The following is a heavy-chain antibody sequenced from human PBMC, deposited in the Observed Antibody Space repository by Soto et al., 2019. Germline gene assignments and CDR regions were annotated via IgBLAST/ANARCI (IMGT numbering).Heavy chain of an antibody. CDR3: ARRGSPSWGNWFDS. D-gene: IGHD2-2*01. CDR2: IYYDGST. V-gene: IGHV4-39*01. Sequence: SETLSVTCSVSGGSITSTIDSWGWIRQSPGKGLEWIGNIYYDGSTFYNPSLKSRVTISVDTSKRQFSLRVSSVTAADTAVYYCARRGSPSWGNWFDSWGHGTLVTVSS. J-gene: IGHJ5*01. CDR1: GGSITSTIDS.